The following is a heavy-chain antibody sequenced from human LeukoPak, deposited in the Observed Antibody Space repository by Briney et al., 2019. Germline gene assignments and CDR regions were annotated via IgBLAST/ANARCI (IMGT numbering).Heavy chain of an antibody. Sequence: SETLSLTCAVYGGSFSGYYWSWIRQPPGKGLEWIGEINHSGDTNYNPSLKSRVTISVDTSKNQFSLKLSSVTAADTAVYYCAKGGWEYQLLCTLGDAFDIWSQGTMVTVSS. D-gene: IGHD2-2*01. J-gene: IGHJ3*02. CDR2: INHSGDT. CDR3: AKGGWEYQLLCTLGDAFDI. CDR1: GGSFSGYY. V-gene: IGHV4-34*01.